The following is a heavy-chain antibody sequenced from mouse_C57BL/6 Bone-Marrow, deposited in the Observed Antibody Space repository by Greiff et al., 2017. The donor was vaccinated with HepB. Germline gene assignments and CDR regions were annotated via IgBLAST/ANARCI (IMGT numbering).Heavy chain of an antibody. CDR3: ARRRDGNPAWFAY. J-gene: IGHJ3*01. V-gene: IGHV1-64*01. D-gene: IGHD2-1*01. CDR1: CFTFTSYW. Sequence: QVQLQQPGAELVKPGASVKFSCKASCFTFTSYWMHCVKQRPGHCLEWIGMIHPNSGSTNYNDKFNSKATLTVDKSSSTAYMQLSSLTSEDSAVYYCARRRDGNPAWFAYWGQGTLVTVSA. CDR2: IHPNSGST.